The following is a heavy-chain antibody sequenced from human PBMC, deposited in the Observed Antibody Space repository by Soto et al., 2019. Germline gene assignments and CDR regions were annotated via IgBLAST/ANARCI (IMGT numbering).Heavy chain of an antibody. CDR1: GYSFTDYH. J-gene: IGHJ6*02. CDR3: ARGDSTDCSNGVCSFFYNHDMDV. V-gene: IGHV1-2*06. Sequence: VASVKVSCKASGYSFTDYHIHWVRQAPGQGLEWLGRINPKSGGTSTAQKFQGRVTMTTDTYISTASMELTRLTSDDTAIYYCARGDSTDCSNGVCSFFYNHDMDVWGQGTTVTVSS. CDR2: INPKSGGT. D-gene: IGHD2-8*01.